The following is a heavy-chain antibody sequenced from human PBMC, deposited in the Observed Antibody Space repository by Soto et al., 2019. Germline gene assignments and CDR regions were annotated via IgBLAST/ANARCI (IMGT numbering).Heavy chain of an antibody. D-gene: IGHD3-9*01. V-gene: IGHV4-39*01. CDR1: GGSISSSSYY. J-gene: IGHJ4*02. CDR2: IYYSGST. CDR3: ARLEGLATISYYFDY. Sequence: SETLSLTCTVSGGSISSSSYYWGWIRQPPGKGLEWIGSIYYSGSTYYNPSLKSRVTISVDTSKNQFSLKLSSVTAADTAVYYCARLEGLATISYYFDYWGQGTLVTVSS.